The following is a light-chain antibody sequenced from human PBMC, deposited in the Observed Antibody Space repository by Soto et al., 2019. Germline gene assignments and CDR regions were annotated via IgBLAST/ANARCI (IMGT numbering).Light chain of an antibody. J-gene: IGKJ1*01. Sequence: EIVMTQSPATLSASPGERATLSCRASQSVSNNLAWYHQKPGQAPRLLIYGASTRAPGIPARFSGSGSGTEFTLTISSLQPEDFAVYYCQQYNNWWTFGQGTKVEIK. CDR1: QSVSNN. CDR3: QQYNNWWT. V-gene: IGKV3-15*01. CDR2: GAS.